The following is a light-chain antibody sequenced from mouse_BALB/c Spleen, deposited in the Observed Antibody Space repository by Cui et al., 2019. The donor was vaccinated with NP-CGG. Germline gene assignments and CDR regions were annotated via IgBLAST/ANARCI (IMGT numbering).Light chain of an antibody. CDR3: ALWYSNHWV. Sequence: QAFVTQESPLPTSPGETVIFTCRSSTGPVTTSNYANWVQEKPDHLFTGLIGGTNNRAPGVPARFSGSLIGDKAALTITGAQTEDEAIYFCALWYSNHWVFGGGTKLTVL. CDR2: GTN. J-gene: IGLJ1*01. CDR1: TGPVTTSNY. V-gene: IGLV1*01.